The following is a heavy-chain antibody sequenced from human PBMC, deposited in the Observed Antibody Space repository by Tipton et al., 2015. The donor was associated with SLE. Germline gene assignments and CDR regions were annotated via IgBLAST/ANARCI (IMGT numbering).Heavy chain of an antibody. V-gene: IGHV4-59*12. Sequence: TLSLTCTVSGGSINSYYWSWIRQPPGKGLEWIGYVHYSGSTKYNPSLEYRVTMSLDTSKNQFSLELRSVTAADTAVYYCARERGERYTSRIDLWGQGTLVTVSS. CDR2: VHYSGST. CDR3: ARERGERYTSRIDL. J-gene: IGHJ5*02. D-gene: IGHD3-16*01. CDR1: GGSINSYY.